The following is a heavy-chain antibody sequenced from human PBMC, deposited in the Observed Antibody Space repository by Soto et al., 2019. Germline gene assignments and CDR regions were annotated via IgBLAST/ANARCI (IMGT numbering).Heavy chain of an antibody. J-gene: IGHJ5*02. D-gene: IGHD2-15*01. CDR2: IGSSGDRTI. Sequence: GGSLRLSCAASGFTFSIYSMNWVRQAPGKGLEWVSYIGSSGDRTIDYADSVKGRFTISRDNAKNALYLQMNSLRDEDSAVYYCAKGEGYCSGGSCYNWFDRWGHGTLVTVSS. CDR1: GFTFSIYS. V-gene: IGHV3-48*02. CDR3: AKGEGYCSGGSCYNWFDR.